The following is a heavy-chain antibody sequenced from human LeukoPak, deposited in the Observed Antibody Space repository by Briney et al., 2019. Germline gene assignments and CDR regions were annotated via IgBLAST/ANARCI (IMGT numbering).Heavy chain of an antibody. CDR1: GYSFTGYY. J-gene: IGHJ4*02. CDR3: AVARLSIYVDTAMSY. CDR2: INPNSGGT. V-gene: IGHV1-2*02. Sequence: ASVKVSCKASGYSFTGYYMHWVRQAPGQGLEWMGWINPNSGGTNYAQKFQGRVTMTRDTSITTAYMELSRLRFDDTAVYYCAVARLSIYVDTAMSYWGEGTLVSVSS. D-gene: IGHD5-18*01.